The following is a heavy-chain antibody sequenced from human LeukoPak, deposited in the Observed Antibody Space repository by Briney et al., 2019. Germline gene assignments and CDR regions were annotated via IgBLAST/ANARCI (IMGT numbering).Heavy chain of an antibody. V-gene: IGHV3-30*02. CDR3: ASKPKYTVNPVDV. J-gene: IGHJ6*04. D-gene: IGHD4-11*01. CDR1: GFTFSSYG. CDR2: IRYDGSNK. Sequence: GGSLRLSCAASGFTFSSYGMHWVRQAPGKGLEWVACIRYDGSNKYYADSVKGRFTISRDNSKNTLYLQMNSLRAEDTAVYYCASKPKYTVNPVDVWGKGTTVTVSS.